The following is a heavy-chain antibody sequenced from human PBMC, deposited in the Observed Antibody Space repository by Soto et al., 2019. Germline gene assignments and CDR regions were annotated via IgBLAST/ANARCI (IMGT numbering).Heavy chain of an antibody. Sequence: GGSLRLSCAASGFTFSSYAMHWVRQVPGKGLEWVAVISYDGSNKYYADSVKGRFTISRDNSKNTLYLQMNSLRVEDTAVYYCARGPSSLTRFDYWGQGTLVTVSS. CDR1: GFTFSSYA. D-gene: IGHD2-2*01. V-gene: IGHV3-30-3*01. CDR2: ISYDGSNK. J-gene: IGHJ4*02. CDR3: ARGPSSLTRFDY.